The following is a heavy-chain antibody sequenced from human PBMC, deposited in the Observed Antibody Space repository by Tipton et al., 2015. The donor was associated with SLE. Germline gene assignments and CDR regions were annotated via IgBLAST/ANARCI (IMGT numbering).Heavy chain of an antibody. CDR3: ARVAAGTGYFDY. J-gene: IGHJ4*02. Sequence: SLRLSCAASGFTFDDYAMHWVRQAPGKGLEWVSGISWNSGSIGYADSVKGRFTISRDNAKNSLYLQMNSLRAEDTALYYCARVAAGTGYFDYWGQGTLVTVSS. V-gene: IGHV3-9*01. CDR1: GFTFDDYA. CDR2: ISWNSGSI. D-gene: IGHD6-13*01.